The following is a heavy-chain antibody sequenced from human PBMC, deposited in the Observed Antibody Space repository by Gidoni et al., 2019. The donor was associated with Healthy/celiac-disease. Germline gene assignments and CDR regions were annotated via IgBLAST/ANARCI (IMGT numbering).Heavy chain of an antibody. J-gene: IGHJ4*02. Sequence: QVQLVASGGGVVQPGRSLRLSCAASGFTLRSHGMHWVRQAPGKGLEWVAVISYDGSNKYYADSVKGRFTISRDNSKNTLYLQMNSLRAEDTAVYYCAKDAYYYDSSGYYLFLDYWGQGTLVTVSS. CDR1: GFTLRSHG. CDR2: ISYDGSNK. V-gene: IGHV3-30*18. CDR3: AKDAYYYDSSGYYLFLDY. D-gene: IGHD3-22*01.